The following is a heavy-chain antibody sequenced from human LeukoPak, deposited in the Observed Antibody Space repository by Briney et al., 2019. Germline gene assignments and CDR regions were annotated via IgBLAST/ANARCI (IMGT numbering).Heavy chain of an antibody. CDR3: ARDRPGATGHWRIDV. D-gene: IGHD1-1*01. Sequence: SETLSLTCTVSGGSFSSSYWTWIRQPAGEGLGWIGCIYNSGTTNYSPPLESRVTTSLDTSKNRFSLSLSSVTAADTAVYYCARDRPGATGHWRIDVWGRGTLVTVSS. V-gene: IGHV4-4*07. CDR2: IYNSGTT. CDR1: GGSFSSSY. J-gene: IGHJ2*01.